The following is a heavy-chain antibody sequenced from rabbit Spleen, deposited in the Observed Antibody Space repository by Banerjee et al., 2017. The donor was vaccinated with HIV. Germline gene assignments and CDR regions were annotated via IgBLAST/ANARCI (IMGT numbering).Heavy chain of an antibody. D-gene: IGHD1-1*01. CDR2: INTATGKD. CDR3: ARGDPNNSDYYFDL. V-gene: IGHV1S40*01. CDR1: GFSFSSSYW. J-gene: IGHJ4*01. Sequence: QSLEESGGDLVKPGASLTLTCTASGFSFSSSYWMCWVRQAPGKGLEWIACINTATGKDVYASWAKGRFTISKTSSTTVTLQMTSLTAADTATYFCARGDPNNSDYYFDLWGPGTLVTVS.